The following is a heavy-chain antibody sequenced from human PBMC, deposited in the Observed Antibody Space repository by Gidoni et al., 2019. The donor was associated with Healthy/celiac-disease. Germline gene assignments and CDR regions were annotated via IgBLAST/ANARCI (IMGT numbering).Heavy chain of an antibody. CDR1: GNTFTGHY. D-gene: IGHD3-9*01. Sequence: QVQPVQSGAEVKKPGASVKVSCKASGNTFTGHYMHWVRQAPGQGLEWMGWINPNSGGTNYAQKFQGRVTMTRDTSISTAYMELSRLRSDDTAVYYCARGGYFDWLLQTYYFDYWGQGTLVTVSS. J-gene: IGHJ4*02. V-gene: IGHV1-2*02. CDR3: ARGGYFDWLLQTYYFDY. CDR2: INPNSGGT.